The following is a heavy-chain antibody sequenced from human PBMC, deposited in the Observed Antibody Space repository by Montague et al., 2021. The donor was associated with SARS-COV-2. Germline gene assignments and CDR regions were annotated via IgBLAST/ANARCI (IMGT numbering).Heavy chain of an antibody. CDR3: ARAIEDFFMTVVVVTAASYSADSCGPGTLVPVDA. J-gene: IGHJ5*02. CDR1: GGSFNGYY. D-gene: IGHD3-22*01. Sequence: SETLSLTCAVSGGSFNGYYWGWIRQPPGKGLEWVGEINQRGSPTYNPSLKSRVTISADTSKSQSSLKLTSVTAADTATYFCARAIEDFFMTVVVVTAASYSADSCGPGTLVPVDAWGQGTLGTVSS. CDR2: INQRGSP. V-gene: IGHV4-34*01.